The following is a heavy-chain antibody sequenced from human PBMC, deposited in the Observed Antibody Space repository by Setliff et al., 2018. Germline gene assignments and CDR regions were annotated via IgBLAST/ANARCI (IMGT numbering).Heavy chain of an antibody. Sequence: GESLKISCQGSGYTFTNYWIGWVRQMPGKGLEWMGLIYPGDSDTRYSPSFRGQVTISADKSISTAYLQWSSLKASDTAMYYCARALASAGTVYFDYWGQGTLVTVSS. CDR2: IYPGDSDT. V-gene: IGHV5-51*01. CDR3: ARALASAGTVYFDY. D-gene: IGHD6-13*01. CDR1: GYTFTNYW. J-gene: IGHJ4*02.